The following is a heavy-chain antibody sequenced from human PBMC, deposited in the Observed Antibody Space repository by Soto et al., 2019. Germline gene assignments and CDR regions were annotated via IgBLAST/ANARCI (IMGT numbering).Heavy chain of an antibody. Sequence: PGGSLRLSCAASGLTFTSYAMSWVRQAPGKGLEWVSAITGGSGSIYYADSVKGRFTISRDNAKNSLYLQMNSLRAEDTAVYYCARKMTTVTTSAFDIWGQGTMVTVSS. V-gene: IGHV3-21*01. CDR3: ARKMTTVTTSAFDI. J-gene: IGHJ3*02. D-gene: IGHD4-17*01. CDR1: GLTFTSYA. CDR2: ITGGSGSI.